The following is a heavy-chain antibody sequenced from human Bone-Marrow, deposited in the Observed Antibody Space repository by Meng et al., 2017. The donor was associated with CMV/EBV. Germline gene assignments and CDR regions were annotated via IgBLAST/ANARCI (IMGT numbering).Heavy chain of an antibody. D-gene: IGHD3-3*01. CDR2: IYYSGST. Sequence: GSLRLSCTVSGGSISSSSYYWGWIRQPPGKGLEWIGSIYYSGSTYYNPSLKSRVTISVDTSKNQFSLKLSSVTAADTAVYYCARDRDYDFWSGYYFWGQGTLVTVSS. J-gene: IGHJ4*02. CDR1: GGSISSSSYY. CDR3: ARDRDYDFWSGYYF. V-gene: IGHV4-39*07.